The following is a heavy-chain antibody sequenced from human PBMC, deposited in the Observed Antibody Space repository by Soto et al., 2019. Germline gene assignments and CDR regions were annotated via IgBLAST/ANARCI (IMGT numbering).Heavy chain of an antibody. Sequence: GSGPTLVNPTQTLTLTCTFSGFSLSTSGVGVGWIRQPPGQALEWLALIYWDDDKRYSPSLKSRLTITKDTSKNQVVLTMTNMDPVDTATYYCAHRPSYCSGGSCYSGFDYWGQGTLVTVSS. D-gene: IGHD2-15*01. CDR1: GFSLSTSGVG. CDR3: AHRPSYCSGGSCYSGFDY. CDR2: IYWDDDK. V-gene: IGHV2-5*02. J-gene: IGHJ4*02.